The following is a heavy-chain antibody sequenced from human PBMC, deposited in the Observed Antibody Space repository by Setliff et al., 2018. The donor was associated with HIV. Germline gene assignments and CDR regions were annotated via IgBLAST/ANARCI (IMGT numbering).Heavy chain of an antibody. CDR2: INPNSGGT. CDR3: AKGGYYDSTGYYYYYFYYLDE. D-gene: IGHD3-22*01. CDR1: GYTFTGYY. J-gene: IGHJ6*03. Sequence: ASVKVSCKASGYTFTGYYMHWVRQAPGQGLEWMGWINPNSGGTNYAQKFQGRVTMTRDTSISTAYMELSRLRSDDTAVYYCAKGGYYDSTGYYYYYFYYLDEWGKGTTVTVSS. V-gene: IGHV1-2*02.